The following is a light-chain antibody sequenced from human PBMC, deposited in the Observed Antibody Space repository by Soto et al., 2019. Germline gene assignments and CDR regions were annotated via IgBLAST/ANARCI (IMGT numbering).Light chain of an antibody. CDR1: QSIRTN. CDR3: QQYFNWPLTWT. CDR2: GAS. Sequence: EIVLTQSPATLSASAGGTVTLSCRASQSIRTNVAWYQQIPGQAPRLLVYGASTRATGVPARFSGSGSGIVLTLTISSMQSEDYAFYYCQQYFNWPLTWTFGPGTKVQIK. J-gene: IGKJ3*01. V-gene: IGKV3-15*01.